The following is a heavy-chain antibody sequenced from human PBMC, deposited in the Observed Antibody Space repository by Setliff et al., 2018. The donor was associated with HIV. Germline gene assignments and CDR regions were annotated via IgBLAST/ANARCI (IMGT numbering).Heavy chain of an antibody. V-gene: IGHV1-69*10. CDR3: ARDPLYDSSGFPSELGAFDI. J-gene: IGHJ3*02. D-gene: IGHD3-22*01. Sequence: ASVKVCCKASGGTFSSYAISWVRQAPGQGLEWMGGIIPILGIANYAQKFQGRVTITADKSTSTAYMELSSLRSEDTAVYYCARDPLYDSSGFPSELGAFDIWGQGTMVTVSS. CDR1: GGTFSSYA. CDR2: IIPILGIA.